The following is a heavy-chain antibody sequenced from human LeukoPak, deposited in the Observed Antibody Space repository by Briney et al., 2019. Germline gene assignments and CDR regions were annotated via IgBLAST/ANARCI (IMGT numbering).Heavy chain of an antibody. CDR3: ARDAPLTWNSGSYEVGSHYYYGMDV. V-gene: IGHV3-30-3*01. CDR1: GFTFSSYA. Sequence: GGSLRLSCAASGFTFSSYAMHWVRQAPGKGLEWVAVISYDGSNKYYADSVKGRFTISRDNSKNTLYLQMNSLRAEDTAVYYCARDAPLTWNSGSYEVGSHYYYGMDVWGQGTTVTVSS. J-gene: IGHJ6*02. D-gene: IGHD1-26*01. CDR2: ISYDGSNK.